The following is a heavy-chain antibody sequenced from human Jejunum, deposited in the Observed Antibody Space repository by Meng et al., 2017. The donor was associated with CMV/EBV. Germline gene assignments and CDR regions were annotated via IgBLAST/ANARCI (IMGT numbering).Heavy chain of an antibody. D-gene: IGHD6-19*01. CDR3: TRDRWWLVH. V-gene: IGHV3-23*01. CDR1: GFTFSSFA. CDR2: ISGSGDTT. J-gene: IGHJ4*02. Sequence: LSCAASGFTFSSFAMSWVRQAPGKGLEWVSSISGSGDTTYHADSVKGRFTISRDSAKNSLYLEMNSLRDDDTAMYYCTRDRWWLVHWGQGTLVTVSS.